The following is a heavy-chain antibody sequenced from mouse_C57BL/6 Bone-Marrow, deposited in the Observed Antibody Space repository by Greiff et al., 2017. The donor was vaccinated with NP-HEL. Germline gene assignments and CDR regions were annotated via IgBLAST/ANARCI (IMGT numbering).Heavy chain of an antibody. CDR3: ARDDVYYPYYAMDY. CDR2: IYPGSGST. CDR1: GYTFTSYW. Sequence: QVQLQQSGAELVKPGASVKMSCKASGYTFTSYWITWVKQRPGQGLEWIGDIYPGSGSTNYNEKFKSKATLTVDTSSSTAYMQLSSLTSEDSAVYYCARDDVYYPYYAMDYWGQGTSGTGSS. D-gene: IGHD2-3*01. V-gene: IGHV1-55*01. J-gene: IGHJ4*01.